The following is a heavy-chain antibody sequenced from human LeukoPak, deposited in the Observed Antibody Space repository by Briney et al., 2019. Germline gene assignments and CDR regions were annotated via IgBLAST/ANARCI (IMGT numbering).Heavy chain of an antibody. V-gene: IGHV4-34*01. J-gene: IGHJ4*02. Sequence: PSQTLSLTYAVYGGSFSGYYWSWIRQPPGKGLEWIREINHSGSTNYNPSLKSRVTISVDTSKNQFSLKLSSVTAADTAVYYCARTLNSSPYYFDYWVQGTLVTVSS. CDR3: ARTLNSSPYYFDY. CDR1: GGSFSGYY. CDR2: INHSGST. D-gene: IGHD4-11*01.